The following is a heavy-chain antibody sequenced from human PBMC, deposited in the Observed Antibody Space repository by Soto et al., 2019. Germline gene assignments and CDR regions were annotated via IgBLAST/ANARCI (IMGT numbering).Heavy chain of an antibody. D-gene: IGHD4-17*01. Sequence: QVQLVESGGGVVQPGRPLRLSCAASGFTFSTYGMRWVRQAPGKGLEWVAVISDDGSNKYYADSVRGRFTISRDNSKNSLYLQMNSLRAEDTAVYYCAKETTVTTFMGYYYYYGMDVWGQGTTVTVSS. CDR3: AKETTVTTFMGYYYYYGMDV. CDR2: ISDDGSNK. J-gene: IGHJ6*02. CDR1: GFTFSTYG. V-gene: IGHV3-30*18.